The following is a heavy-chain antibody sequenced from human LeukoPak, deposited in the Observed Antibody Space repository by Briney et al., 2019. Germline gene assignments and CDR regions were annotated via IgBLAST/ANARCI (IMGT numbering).Heavy chain of an antibody. CDR1: GFTFSSYW. Sequence: GGSLRLSCAASGFTFSSYWMNWVRQAPGKGLVWVSRIASDGSSTTYADSVKGRFSISRDNAKNTLYLQMNSLRVENTAVYYCARGRPHGNDYWGQGTLVTVSS. J-gene: IGHJ4*02. CDR2: IASDGSST. CDR3: ARGRPHGNDY. D-gene: IGHD4-23*01. V-gene: IGHV3-74*01.